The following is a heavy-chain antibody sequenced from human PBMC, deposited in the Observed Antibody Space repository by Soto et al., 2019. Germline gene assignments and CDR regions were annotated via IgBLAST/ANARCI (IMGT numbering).Heavy chain of an antibody. CDR1: GDTVPTNTAA. CDR3: ARDWGYDPDPPYYYGMDV. Sequence: PSQTLSLTCAISGDTVPTNTAAWNWIRQSPSRGLEWLGRTYYKSRWYNDYSESLKSRIAIIPDTSRNQFSLQLNSVIPEDTAVYYCARDWGYDPDPPYYYGMDVWGQGTKVTVSS. J-gene: IGHJ6*02. CDR2: TYYKSRWYN. D-gene: IGHD5-12*01. V-gene: IGHV6-1*01.